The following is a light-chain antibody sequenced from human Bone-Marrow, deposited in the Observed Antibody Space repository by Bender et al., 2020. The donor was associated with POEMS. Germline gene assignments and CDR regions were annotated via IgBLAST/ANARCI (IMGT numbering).Light chain of an antibody. V-gene: IGLV2-14*03. CDR1: SSDIGRNNF. Sequence: QSALTQPASVSGSPGQSITISCTGTSSDIGRNNFVSWYQHHPGKAPKLLIYDVTNRPSGVSNRFSGSKSGNTASLTISGLQAEDEADYYCSSYTSSTTLVFGGGTKLTVL. CDR2: DVT. J-gene: IGLJ2*01. CDR3: SSYTSSTTLV.